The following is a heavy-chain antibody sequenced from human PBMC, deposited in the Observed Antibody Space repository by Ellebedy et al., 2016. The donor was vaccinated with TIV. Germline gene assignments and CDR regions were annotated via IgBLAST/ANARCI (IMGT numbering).Heavy chain of an antibody. Sequence: MPSETLSLTCTVSGGSISSTGYYWAWIRQPPGKGLEWIGSIYYSGSTYYNPSLRSRVTISVDTSKNHFSLQLGSVTAADTSVYYCARGAVVAGGEDYYYAMDVWGQGTTVTVSS. CDR1: GGSISSTGYY. V-gene: IGHV4-39*02. D-gene: IGHD6-19*01. CDR3: ARGAVVAGGEDYYYAMDV. CDR2: IYYSGST. J-gene: IGHJ6*02.